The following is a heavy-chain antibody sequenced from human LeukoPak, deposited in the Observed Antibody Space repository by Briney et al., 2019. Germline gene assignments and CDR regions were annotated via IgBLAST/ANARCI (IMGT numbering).Heavy chain of an antibody. CDR1: GFSFSDYY. CDR3: ARVTYGDYY. D-gene: IGHD4-17*01. Sequence: PGGSLRLSCAASGFSFSDYYMSWIRQAPGRGLEWVSYISSTTSYIDYADSVKGRFTISRDNAKNSLYLQMNSLRAEDTAVYYCARVTYGDYYWGQGTLVTVSS. J-gene: IGHJ4*02. CDR2: ISSTTSYI. V-gene: IGHV3-11*05.